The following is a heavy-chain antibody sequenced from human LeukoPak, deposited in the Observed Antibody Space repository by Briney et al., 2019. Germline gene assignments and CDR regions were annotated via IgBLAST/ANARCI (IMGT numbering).Heavy chain of an antibody. CDR2: KKQDGSEK. Sequence: PGESLTLSCAVSGFIFSSYWMSWVRQAPGKGGEGVDNKKQDGSEKYYVPSVKGRSTISRDNAKNSLSMQMNSWRGEDTGVYYCAREDSGNSGFILYWGEGTLVTVSS. D-gene: IGHD5-12*01. CDR3: AREDSGNSGFILY. CDR1: GFIFSSYW. J-gene: IGHJ4*02. V-gene: IGHV3-7*03.